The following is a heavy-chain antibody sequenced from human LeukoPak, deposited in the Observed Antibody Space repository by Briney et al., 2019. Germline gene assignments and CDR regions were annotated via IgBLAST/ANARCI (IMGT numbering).Heavy chain of an antibody. D-gene: IGHD5-24*01. V-gene: IGHV3-64*01. CDR2: ISSNGGST. Sequence: GGSLRPSCAASGFTFSSYAMHWVRQAPGKGLEYVSAISSNGGSTYYANSVKGRFTISRDNSKNTLYLQMGSLRAEDMAVYYCARGRWLREFDYWGQGTLVTVSS. CDR1: GFTFSSYA. J-gene: IGHJ4*02. CDR3: ARGRWLREFDY.